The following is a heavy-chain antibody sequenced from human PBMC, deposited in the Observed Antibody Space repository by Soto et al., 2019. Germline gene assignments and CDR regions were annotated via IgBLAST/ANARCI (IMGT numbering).Heavy chain of an antibody. Sequence: EVQLLESGGGLVQPGGSLRLSCAASGFTFSSYAMSWVRQAPGKGLEWVSAISGSGGSTYYADSVKGRFTISRDNSKNTLYLQMNSLRAEDTAVYYCAKDNMKYQLLVRFIPYGMDVWGQGTTFTVSS. J-gene: IGHJ6*02. CDR2: ISGSGGST. D-gene: IGHD2-2*01. CDR3: AKDNMKYQLLVRFIPYGMDV. V-gene: IGHV3-23*01. CDR1: GFTFSSYA.